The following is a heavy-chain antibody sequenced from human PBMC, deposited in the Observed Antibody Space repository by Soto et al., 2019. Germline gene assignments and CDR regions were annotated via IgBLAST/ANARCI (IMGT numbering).Heavy chain of an antibody. D-gene: IGHD3-22*01. CDR1: GFTFSSYG. CDR3: GDSSGGYPY. V-gene: IGHV3-30*03. J-gene: IGHJ4*02. CDR2: ISYDGSNK. Sequence: QVQLVESGGGMVQPGRSLRLSCAASGFTFSSYGMHWVRQAPGKGLEWVAVISYDGSNKYYADSVKGRFTISRDNSKNTLYLQMNSLRAEDTAVYYCGDSSGGYPYWGQGTLVTVSS.